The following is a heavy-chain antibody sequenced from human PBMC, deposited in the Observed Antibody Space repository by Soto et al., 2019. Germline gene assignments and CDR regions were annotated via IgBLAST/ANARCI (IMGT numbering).Heavy chain of an antibody. V-gene: IGHV1-3*01. CDR2: INAAIGNT. D-gene: IGHD3-10*01. CDR3: AGRNVYGSGIDSFDY. CDR1: GYTFTNYA. J-gene: IGHJ4*02. Sequence: QVQLVQSGAEVKKPGASVKVSCKASGYTFTNYAMHWVRQAPGQRLEWMGWINAAIGNTKYSQKFQYSVTITRDTYXXTAYMEMRMLRSQDTAVYFWAGRNVYGSGIDSFDYWGQGTLVTVSS.